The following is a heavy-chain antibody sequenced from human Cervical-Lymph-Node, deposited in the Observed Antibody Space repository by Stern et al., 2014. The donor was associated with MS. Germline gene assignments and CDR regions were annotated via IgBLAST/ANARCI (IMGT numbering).Heavy chain of an antibody. D-gene: IGHD3-10*01. CDR3: AKDGSYFNWYLEQ. Sequence: VQLLESGGGVVQPGMSLRLSCTASGFTFRTSGMHWVRQAPGKGLEWVAIISSDGSRKYYADSVEGRFTVSRDNSKNTLYLQMNTLTTEDTAVYYCAKDGSYFNWYLEQWGRGTLVTISS. J-gene: IGHJ2*01. V-gene: IGHV3-30*18. CDR1: GFTFRTSG. CDR2: ISSDGSRK.